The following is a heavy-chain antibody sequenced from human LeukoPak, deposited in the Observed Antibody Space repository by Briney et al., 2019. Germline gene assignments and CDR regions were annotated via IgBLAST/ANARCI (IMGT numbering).Heavy chain of an antibody. Sequence: GGSLRLSCAASGFTFSGSAMHWVRQASGKGLEWVGRIRSKANSYATAYAASVKGRFTISRDDSKNTAYLQMDSLRAEDTAVYYCARDAGYGYDRFDYWGQGTQVTVSS. CDR3: ARDAGYGYDRFDY. CDR1: GFTFSGSA. CDR2: IRSKANSYAT. J-gene: IGHJ4*02. V-gene: IGHV3-73*01. D-gene: IGHD5-18*01.